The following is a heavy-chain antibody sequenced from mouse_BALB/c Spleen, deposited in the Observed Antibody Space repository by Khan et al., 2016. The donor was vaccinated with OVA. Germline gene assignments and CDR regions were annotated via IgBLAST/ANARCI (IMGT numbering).Heavy chain of an antibody. V-gene: IGHV1-7*01. D-gene: IGHD1-1*01. Sequence: VQLQESGAELAKPGASVKMSCKASGYTFINYWILWVKQRPGQGLEWIGYINPSTGYTEYNQNFKDKAKLTADKSSSTAYMQLSSLTSEDSAVYYCERRGLRWDFDYWGQGTTLTVSS. CDR2: INPSTGYT. J-gene: IGHJ2*01. CDR3: ERRGLRWDFDY. CDR1: GYTFINYW.